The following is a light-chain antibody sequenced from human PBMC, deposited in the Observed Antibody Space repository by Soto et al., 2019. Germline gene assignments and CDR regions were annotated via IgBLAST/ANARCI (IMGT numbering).Light chain of an antibody. CDR3: QQSYSIRSWT. CDR2: AAS. J-gene: IGKJ1*01. CDR1: QTVGTF. Sequence: DIQMTQSPSSLPASVGDRVTITCRASQTVGTFLNWYQQRPGRAPNLLTYAASNLPTGVPSRFSGSGSGTDFTLTINSLQPEDFGTYYCQQSYSIRSWTFGQGTKVDIK. V-gene: IGKV1-39*01.